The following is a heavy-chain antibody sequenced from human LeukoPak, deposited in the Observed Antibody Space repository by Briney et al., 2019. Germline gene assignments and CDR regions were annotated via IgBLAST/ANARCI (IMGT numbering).Heavy chain of an antibody. V-gene: IGHV3-30*02. D-gene: IGHD3-10*01. CDR2: IRYDKSVQ. CDR1: GFTFSSYW. CDR3: AKMASESYFDY. Sequence: QPGGSLRLSCAASGFTFSSYWMSWVRQAPGKGLEWVAFIRYDKSVQYYADSVKGRFTLSRDNSKNTLYLQVDSLTPEDTAVYYCAKMASESYFDYWGQGTLVTVSS. J-gene: IGHJ4*02.